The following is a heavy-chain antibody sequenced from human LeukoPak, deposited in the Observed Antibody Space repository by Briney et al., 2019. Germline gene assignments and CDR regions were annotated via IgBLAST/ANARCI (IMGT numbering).Heavy chain of an antibody. CDR2: ISGSSADT. V-gene: IGHV3-23*01. CDR1: GFTFNNYA. J-gene: IGHJ4*02. Sequence: GGSLRLSCAAAGFTFNNYAMSWVRQAPGKGLERVSAISGSSADTYRADSVKGRFTISRDNSNNTLYLQMNSLRAEDTAVYYCVKGGSAAALGNLAYWGQGTLVPVSS. CDR3: VKGGSAAALGNLAY. D-gene: IGHD1-14*01.